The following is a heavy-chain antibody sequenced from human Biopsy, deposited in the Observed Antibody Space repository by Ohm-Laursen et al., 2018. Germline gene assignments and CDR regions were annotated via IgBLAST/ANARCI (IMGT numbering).Heavy chain of an antibody. CDR3: ARLTGDPSY. V-gene: IGHV4-59*07. Sequence: SDTLSLTWTVSGGSIKSYYWNWIRKSPGKGLEWIGFIYYTGHTNYNPSLKSRATISVDTSKNQFSLKVISVTAADTAVYYCARLTGDPSYWGQGILVTVSS. J-gene: IGHJ4*02. D-gene: IGHD7-27*01. CDR2: IYYTGHT. CDR1: GGSIKSYY.